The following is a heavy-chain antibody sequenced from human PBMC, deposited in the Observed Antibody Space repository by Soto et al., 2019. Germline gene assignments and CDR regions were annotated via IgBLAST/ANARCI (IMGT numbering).Heavy chain of an antibody. J-gene: IGHJ2*01. V-gene: IGHV4-59*08. CDR3: ASQHCGGSCYPYWYFDL. D-gene: IGHD2-15*01. Sequence: QVQLQESGPGLVKPSETLSLTCTVSGGSISNYYWSWIRQPPGKGLEWIGYIYYSGSTNYNPSLKSRATIPVDTPKNQCPLKLNAVTAADTAVYYGASQHCGGSCYPYWYFDLWGRGTLVTVSS. CDR1: GGSISNYY. CDR2: IYYSGST.